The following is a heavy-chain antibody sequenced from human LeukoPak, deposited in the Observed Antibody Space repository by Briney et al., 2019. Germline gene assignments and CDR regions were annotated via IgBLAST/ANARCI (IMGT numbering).Heavy chain of an antibody. V-gene: IGHV4-34*01. CDR1: GGSFSGYY. CDR2: INHSGST. J-gene: IGHJ6*02. D-gene: IGHD3-9*01. CDR3: AREYYDILTGYRGDGMDV. Sequence: SETLSLTCAVYGGSFSGYYWSWIRQPPGKGLEWIGEINHSGSTNYNPSLKSRVTISVDTSKNQFSLKLSSVTAADTAVYYCAREYYDILTGYRGDGMDVWGRGTTVTVSS.